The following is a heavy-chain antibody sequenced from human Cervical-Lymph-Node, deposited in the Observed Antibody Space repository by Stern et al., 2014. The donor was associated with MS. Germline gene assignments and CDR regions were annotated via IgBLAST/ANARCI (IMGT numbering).Heavy chain of an antibody. CDR1: GFTFSSYA. Sequence: EVQLVESGGGLVQPGGSLRLSCAASGFTFSSYAMSWVRQAPGKGLEWVSAISGSGGSTYYADSVKGRFTISRDNSKNTLYLQMNSLRAEDTAVYYCAKISSGWSLDYYYGMDVWGQGTTVTVSS. CDR3: AKISSGWSLDYYYGMDV. CDR2: ISGSGGST. J-gene: IGHJ6*02. D-gene: IGHD6-19*01. V-gene: IGHV3-23*04.